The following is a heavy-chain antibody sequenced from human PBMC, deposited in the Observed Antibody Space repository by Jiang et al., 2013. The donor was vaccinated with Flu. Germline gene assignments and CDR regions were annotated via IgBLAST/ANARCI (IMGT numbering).Heavy chain of an antibody. Sequence: CKASGYTFTDYPMHWVRQAPGQKLEWVGYINIGIGYTIYPQNFQGRVTLTSDTSATTAYMELSSLGSEDTATYYCAREPAYYNYGMDVWGQGTTVTVSS. CDR2: INIGIGYT. D-gene: IGHD3-10*01. J-gene: IGHJ6*02. V-gene: IGHV1-3*04. CDR1: GYTFTDYP. CDR3: AREPAYYNYGMDV.